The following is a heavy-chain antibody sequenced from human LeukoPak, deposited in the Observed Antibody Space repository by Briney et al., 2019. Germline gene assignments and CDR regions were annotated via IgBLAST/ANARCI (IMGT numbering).Heavy chain of an antibody. CDR2: ISSSGTTI. Sequence: PGGSLRLSCAASGFTFSTHSMNWVRQAPGKGLEWVSYISSSGTTIYHADSVKGRFTISRDNSKNTLYLQMNSLRAEDTAVYYCAKGMRAVYCSGGSCYVRRPPYYYYGMDVWGQGTTVTVSS. V-gene: IGHV3-48*01. CDR3: AKGMRAVYCSGGSCYVRRPPYYYYGMDV. CDR1: GFTFSTHS. D-gene: IGHD2-15*01. J-gene: IGHJ6*02.